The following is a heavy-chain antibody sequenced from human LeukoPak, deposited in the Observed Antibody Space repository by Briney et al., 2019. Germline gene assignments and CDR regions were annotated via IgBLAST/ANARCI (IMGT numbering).Heavy chain of an antibody. CDR1: GYTFTSYG. V-gene: IGHV1-18*01. D-gene: IGHD3-10*01. CDR3: ARDSHDMVRGVMVY. Sequence: ASVKVSCKASGYTFTSYGISWVRQAPGQGIEWMGWISAYNGNTKYAQKLQGRVTMTKDTSTSTAYMELRSLRSDDTAVYYCARDSHDMVRGVMVYWGQGTLVTVSS. J-gene: IGHJ4*02. CDR2: ISAYNGNT.